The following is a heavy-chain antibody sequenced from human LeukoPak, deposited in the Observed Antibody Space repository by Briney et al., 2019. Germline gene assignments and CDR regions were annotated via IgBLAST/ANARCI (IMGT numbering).Heavy chain of an antibody. V-gene: IGHV3-30*02. CDR2: IRYDGTNK. CDR3: ARSSQGDSSGYWWDY. CDR1: GFTFNSYG. D-gene: IGHD3-22*01. J-gene: IGHJ4*02. Sequence: GGSLRLSCAASGFTFNSYGMHWVRQAPGKGLDWVAFIRYDGTNKYYADSVKGRFTISRDNAKNSLYLQMNSLRAEDTAVYYCARSSQGDSSGYWWDYWGQGTLVTVSS.